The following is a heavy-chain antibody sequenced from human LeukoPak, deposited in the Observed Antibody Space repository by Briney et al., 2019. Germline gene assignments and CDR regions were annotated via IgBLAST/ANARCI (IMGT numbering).Heavy chain of an antibody. CDR2: VIPIFGTA. D-gene: IGHD3-22*01. Sequence: GSSVEVSCKASGGTFSSYAISWVRQAPGQGLEWMGGVIPIFGTANYAQKFQGRVTITADKSTSTAYMELSSLRSEDTAVYYCAREWHSSGYLLPGYWGQGTLVTVSS. V-gene: IGHV1-69*06. CDR1: GGTFSSYA. J-gene: IGHJ4*02. CDR3: AREWHSSGYLLPGY.